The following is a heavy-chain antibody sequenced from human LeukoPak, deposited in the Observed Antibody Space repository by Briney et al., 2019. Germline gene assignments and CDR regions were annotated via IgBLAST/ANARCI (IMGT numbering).Heavy chain of an antibody. CDR3: ARDRPGYYDSRSYLDY. Sequence: WETLSLTCTVSGGSISSYYWSWIRQPAGKGLEWIGRIYTSGSTNYNPSLKSRVTISVDKSKNQFSLKLSSVTAADTAVYYCARDRPGYYDSRSYLDYWGQRTLVTVSS. J-gene: IGHJ4*02. CDR1: GGSISSYY. D-gene: IGHD3-22*01. CDR2: IYTSGST. V-gene: IGHV4-4*07.